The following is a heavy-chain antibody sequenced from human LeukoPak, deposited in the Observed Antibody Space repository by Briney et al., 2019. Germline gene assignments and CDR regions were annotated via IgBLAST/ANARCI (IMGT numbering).Heavy chain of an antibody. CDR2: ISGNGGVI. V-gene: IGHV3-11*04. Sequence: PGGSLRLSCSAPGFTFSDNYMTWVRPAPGEGLEWLSYISGNGGVIQYADSVKGRFTISRDNAKNLLYLQMDSLRVEDTAIYYCARDPRTVRIWGQGTLVTVSS. CDR3: ARDPRTVRI. CDR1: GFTFSDNY. D-gene: IGHD1-1*01. J-gene: IGHJ4*02.